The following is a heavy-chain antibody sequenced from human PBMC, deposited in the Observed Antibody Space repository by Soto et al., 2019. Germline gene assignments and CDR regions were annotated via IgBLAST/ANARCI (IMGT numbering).Heavy chain of an antibody. D-gene: IGHD2-8*01. Sequence: QVQLVQSGAEVKKPGSSVKVSCKASGGTFSSYAISWVRQAPGQGLEWMGGIIPIFGTANYAQKFQGRVTITADETTSNAHMELSSLRSEDTAVYYCARRNSDIVLIDTPTPRYYYYGMDVWGQGTTVTVSS. CDR1: GGTFSSYA. J-gene: IGHJ6*02. V-gene: IGHV1-69*12. CDR2: IIPIFGTA. CDR3: ARRNSDIVLIDTPTPRYYYYGMDV.